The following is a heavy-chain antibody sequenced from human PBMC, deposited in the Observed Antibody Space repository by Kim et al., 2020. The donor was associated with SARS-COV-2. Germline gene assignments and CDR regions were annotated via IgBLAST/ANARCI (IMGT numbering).Heavy chain of an antibody. V-gene: IGHV4-39*01. J-gene: IGHJ4*01. D-gene: IGHD3-16*01. CDR3: ARQAQFKNKVWGTLRPQGLDY. CDR2: LEYGGTT. CDR1: GGSFTSTAYY. Sequence: SETLSLTCTVSGGSFTSTAYYWAWIRQPPGKGLEWIGTLEYGGTTYNPSLKSRVTMAIDTSKSQLSLNLTSVTATDTAVYYCARQAQFKNKVWGTLRPQGLDYCGQGTLITVSS.